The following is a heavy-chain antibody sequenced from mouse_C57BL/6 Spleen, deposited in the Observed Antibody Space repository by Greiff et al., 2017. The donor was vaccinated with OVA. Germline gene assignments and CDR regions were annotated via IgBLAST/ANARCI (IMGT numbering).Heavy chain of an antibody. J-gene: IGHJ4*01. CDR1: GYTFTSYC. CDR2: IDPSDSYT. CDR3: ARRRYRYTMDD. D-gene: IGHD1-1*01. V-gene: IGHV1-59*01. Sequence: VQLQQSGAELVRPGTSVKLSCKASGYTFTSYCMHWVKQRPGKGLEWIGVIDPSDSYTNYNQKFKGKATFTVDTSSSTAYMQISSLTSEDSAVYYCARRRYRYTMDDWGQGTSVTVSA.